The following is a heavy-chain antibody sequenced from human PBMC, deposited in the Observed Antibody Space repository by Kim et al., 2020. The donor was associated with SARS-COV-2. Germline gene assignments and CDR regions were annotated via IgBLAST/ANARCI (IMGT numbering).Heavy chain of an antibody. CDR3: ARVSRELWRLYAFDI. CDR1: GYSFTSYW. J-gene: IGHJ3*02. D-gene: IGHD1-26*01. Sequence: GESLKISCKGSGYSFTSYWIGWVRQMPGKGLEWMGIIYPGDSDTRYSPSFQGQVTISADKSISTAYLQWSSLKASDTAMYYCARVSRELWRLYAFDIWGQGTMVTVSS. V-gene: IGHV5-51*01. CDR2: IYPGDSDT.